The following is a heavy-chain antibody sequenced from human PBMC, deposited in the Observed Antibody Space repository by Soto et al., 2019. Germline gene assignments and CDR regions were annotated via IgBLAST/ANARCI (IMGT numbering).Heavy chain of an antibody. V-gene: IGHV3-23*01. CDR1: GFTFSSYA. D-gene: IGHD2-2*01. Sequence: GESLKISCAASGFTFSSYAMSWVRQAPGKGLEWVSAISGSGGSTYYADSVKGRFTISRDNSKNTLYLQMNSLRAEDTAVYYCAKEYCSSTSCYYYYYMDVWGKGTTVTVSS. CDR2: ISGSGGST. CDR3: AKEYCSSTSCYYYYYMDV. J-gene: IGHJ6*03.